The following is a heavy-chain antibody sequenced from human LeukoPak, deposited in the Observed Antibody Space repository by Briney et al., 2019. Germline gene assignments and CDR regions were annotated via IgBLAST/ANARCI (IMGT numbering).Heavy chain of an antibody. CDR1: GYTFTSYG. CDR3: ARDRGAVAAYNWFDP. CDR2: ISAYNGNT. J-gene: IGHJ5*02. D-gene: IGHD6-19*01. V-gene: IGHV1-18*01. Sequence: GASVKVSCKASGYTFTSYGISWVRQAPGQGLEWMGWISAYNGNTNYAQKLQGRVTMTTDTSTSTAYMELRSLRSDDTAVYYCARDRGAVAAYNWFDPWGQGTLVTVSS.